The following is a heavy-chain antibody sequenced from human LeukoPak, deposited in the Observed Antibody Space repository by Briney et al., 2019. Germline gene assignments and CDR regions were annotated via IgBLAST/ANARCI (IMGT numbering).Heavy chain of an antibody. CDR3: ARVALEWLSPFDY. J-gene: IGHJ4*02. Sequence: PSETLSLTCTVSGGPISSGDYYWSWIRQPPGKGLEWIGYIYYSGSTYYNPSLKSRVTISVDTSKNQFSLKLSSVTAADTAVYYCARVALEWLSPFDYWGQGTLVTVSS. V-gene: IGHV4-30-4*01. CDR2: IYYSGST. D-gene: IGHD3-3*01. CDR1: GGPISSGDYY.